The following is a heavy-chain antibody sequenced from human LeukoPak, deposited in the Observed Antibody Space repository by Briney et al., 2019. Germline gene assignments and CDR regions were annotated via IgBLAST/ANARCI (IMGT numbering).Heavy chain of an antibody. J-gene: IGHJ4*02. CDR3: AKDAQRGFDYSNSLEY. V-gene: IGHV3-33*06. CDR1: GFTYSHYG. CDR2: WSDGTEK. D-gene: IGHD4-11*01. Sequence: GGSLTLSCVASGFTYSHYGMHWVRQAPGKGLEWVAVWSDGTEKCYADAVKGRFTISRDNSRNTLHLQMNSLRGEDTAVYYCAKDAQRGFDYSNSLEYWGQGTLGTVSS.